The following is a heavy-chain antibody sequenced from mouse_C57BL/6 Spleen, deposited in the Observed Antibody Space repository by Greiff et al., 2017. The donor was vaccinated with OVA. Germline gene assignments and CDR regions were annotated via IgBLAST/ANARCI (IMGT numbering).Heavy chain of an antibody. Sequence: QVQLQQPGAELVKPGASVKLSCKASGYTFTSYWMQWVKQRPGQGLEWIGEIDPSDSYTNYNQKFKGKATLNVDTSSSTAYMQLSSLTSEDSAVYYCANAKITTEPAMEYWGQRNSGNVSS. CDR3: ANAKITTEPAMEY. J-gene: IGHJ4*01. D-gene: IGHD1-1*01. CDR2: IDPSDSYT. V-gene: IGHV1-50*01. CDR1: GYTFTSYW.